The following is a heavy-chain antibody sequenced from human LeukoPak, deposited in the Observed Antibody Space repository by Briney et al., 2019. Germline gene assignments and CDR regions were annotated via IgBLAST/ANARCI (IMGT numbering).Heavy chain of an antibody. CDR1: GFTVSNAW. Sequence: GGVPRLSCAASGFTVSNAWMSWFRQAPGKGLEWVGRIKSKTDGGTTDYAAPVKGRFTISRDDSKNTLFLQMNSLKTEDTAVYYCTTEEDYLFDYWGQGALVTVSS. CDR2: IKSKTDGGTT. D-gene: IGHD4/OR15-4a*01. CDR3: TTEEDYLFDY. J-gene: IGHJ4*02. V-gene: IGHV3-15*01.